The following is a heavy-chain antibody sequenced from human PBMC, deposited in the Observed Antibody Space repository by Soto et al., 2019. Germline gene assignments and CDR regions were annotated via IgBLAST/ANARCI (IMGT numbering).Heavy chain of an antibody. Sequence: ASVKVSCKASGYTFTSYGISWVRQAPGQGLEWMGWISAYNGNTNYSQKLQGRVTITTDTSTSTAYMELSSLRSEDTAVYYCARDVVVPAASGGPRDYWGQGTLVTVSS. CDR2: ISAYNGNT. J-gene: IGHJ4*02. V-gene: IGHV1-18*01. CDR1: GYTFTSYG. CDR3: ARDVVVPAASGGPRDY. D-gene: IGHD2-2*01.